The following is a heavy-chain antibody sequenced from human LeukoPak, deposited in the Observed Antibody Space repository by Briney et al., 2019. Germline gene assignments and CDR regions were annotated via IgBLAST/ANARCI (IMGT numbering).Heavy chain of an antibody. V-gene: IGHV4-61*01. J-gene: IGHJ6*02. CDR1: GGSLSSSSYY. CDR3: ARYRDLGGSGSYGMDV. CDR2: IYYSGST. D-gene: IGHD3-10*01. Sequence: SETLSLTCTVSGGSLSSSSYYWGWIRQPPGKGLEWIGYIYYSGSTNYNPSLKSRVTISVDTSKNQFSLKLSSVTAADTAVYYCARYRDLGGSGSYGMDVWGQGTTVTVSS.